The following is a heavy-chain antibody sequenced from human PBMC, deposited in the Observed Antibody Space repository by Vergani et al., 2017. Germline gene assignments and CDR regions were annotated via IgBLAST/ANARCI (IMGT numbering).Heavy chain of an antibody. CDR1: GFTFRDYY. D-gene: IGHD3/OR15-3a*01. CDR3: AKGKNYDFWSGIDY. Sequence: VQLLESGGGLVQPGGSLRLSCAASGFTFRDYYMSWIRQAPGKGLEWISHMSSSGSTMYYADSVKGRFTISRDNAKKSLSLQMDSLRADDTAVYYCAKGKNYDFWSGIDYWGQGTLVTVSS. J-gene: IGHJ4*02. V-gene: IGHV3-11*01. CDR2: MSSSGSTM.